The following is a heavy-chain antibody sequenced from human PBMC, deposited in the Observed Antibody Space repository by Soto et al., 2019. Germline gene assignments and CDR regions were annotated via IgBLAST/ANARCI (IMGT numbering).Heavy chain of an antibody. V-gene: IGHV1-3*01. CDR2: INAGNGNT. CDR1: GYTFTSYA. J-gene: IGHJ5*02. CDR3: AREQYNWNFYPRTNWFDP. Sequence: RASVKVSCKASGYTFTSYAMHWVRQAPGQRLEWMGWINAGNGNTKYSQKFQGRVTITRDTSASTAYMELSSLRSEDTAVYYCAREQYNWNFYPRTNWFDPWGQGTLVTVS. D-gene: IGHD1-7*01.